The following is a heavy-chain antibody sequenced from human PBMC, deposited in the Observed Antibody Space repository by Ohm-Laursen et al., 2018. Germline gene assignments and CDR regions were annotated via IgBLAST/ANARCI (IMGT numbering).Heavy chain of an antibody. CDR2: ISSDGRNK. V-gene: IGHV3-30*03. J-gene: IGHJ4*02. CDR3: ARVRTGKLDY. CDR1: GFTFSNYG. Sequence: SLRLSRSATGFTFSNYGMHWVRQAPGKGLEWVAVISSDGRNKYYADSVKGRFTISRDNSKNTLYLQMHSLRAEDTAVYYCARVRTGKLDYWGQGTLVTVSS. D-gene: IGHD3/OR15-3a*01.